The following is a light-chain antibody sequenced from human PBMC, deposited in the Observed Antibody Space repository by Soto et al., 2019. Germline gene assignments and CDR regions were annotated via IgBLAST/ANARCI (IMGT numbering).Light chain of an antibody. CDR3: ASWDDSLNAVL. CDR2: RDH. CDR1: SSNIGSNS. J-gene: IGLJ2*01. V-gene: IGLV1-44*01. Sequence: QSVLTQSPSASGTAGQRITISCSGGSSNIGSNSVNWYQQVPGTTPKVLIYRDHQRPSGVPDRFSGSKSGTSASLAISGLQSEYEADYFCASWDDSLNAVLFGGGTKLTVL.